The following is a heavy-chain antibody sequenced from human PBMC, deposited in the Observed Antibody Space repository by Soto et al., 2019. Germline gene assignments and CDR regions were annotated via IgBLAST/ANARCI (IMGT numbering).Heavy chain of an antibody. CDR3: ARYSSESSDYYLQDY. CDR1: GGSISGYH. Sequence: SETLSLTCTVSGGSISGYHWSWFRQTPGKAPEWIGYIYSSGSTNYNAALKSRVTISIDTSKNQFALQLKSVTAADTAVYFCARYSSESSDYYLQDYWGPGTLVTVSS. CDR2: IYSSGST. D-gene: IGHD3-22*01. V-gene: IGHV4-59*01. J-gene: IGHJ4*02.